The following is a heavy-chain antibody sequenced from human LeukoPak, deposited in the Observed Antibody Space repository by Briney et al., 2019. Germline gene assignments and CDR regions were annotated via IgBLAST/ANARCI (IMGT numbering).Heavy chain of an antibody. Sequence: GGSPRLSCAASGFTFSSYAMHWVRQAPGKGLEWVAVISYDGSNKYYADSVKGRFTISRDNSKNTLYLQMNSLRAEDTAVYYCALDSSSWYIRLDYWGQGTLVTVSS. CDR1: GFTFSSYA. D-gene: IGHD6-13*01. CDR3: ALDSSSWYIRLDY. J-gene: IGHJ4*02. V-gene: IGHV3-30*04. CDR2: ISYDGSNK.